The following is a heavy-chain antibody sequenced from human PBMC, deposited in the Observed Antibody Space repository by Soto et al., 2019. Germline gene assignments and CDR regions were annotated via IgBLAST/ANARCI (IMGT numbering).Heavy chain of an antibody. J-gene: IGHJ4*02. CDR1: GGSTSSGGSY. V-gene: IGHV4-30-4*01. CDR3: VRYCSTTKCPFDY. CDR2: IYYSGNT. D-gene: IGHD2-2*01. Sequence: SETLSLTCTVSGGSTSSGGSYWGWSRQPPGKGLEWIGYIYYSGNTYFNPSLKSRVTLSVDTSKNQFSLNLSSVTAADTAVYYCVRYCSTTKCPFDYWGQGTLVTVSS.